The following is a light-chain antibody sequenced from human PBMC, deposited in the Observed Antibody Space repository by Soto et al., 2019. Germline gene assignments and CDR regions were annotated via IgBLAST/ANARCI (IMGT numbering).Light chain of an antibody. J-gene: IGKJ5*01. V-gene: IGKV3-20*01. CDR2: GAS. CDR1: QSVSSSY. Sequence: IVLTQSPGTLSLSPGDRATLSCMASQSVSSSYLAWYQQEPVLAPRLLIYGASSRAAGIPDRFSGSGSATDFTLTISRLEPEDFAVFYCQQYGGSPITFGQGTGLE. CDR3: QQYGGSPIT.